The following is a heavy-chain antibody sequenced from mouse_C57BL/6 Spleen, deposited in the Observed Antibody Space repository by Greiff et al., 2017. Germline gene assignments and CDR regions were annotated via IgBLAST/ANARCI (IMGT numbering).Heavy chain of an antibody. CDR1: GYSITSDY. J-gene: IGHJ1*03. CDR3: ARYGITTVVPHWYFDV. CDR2: ISYSGST. D-gene: IGHD1-1*01. Sequence: DVQLQESGPGLAKPSQTLSLTCSVTGYSITSDYWNWIRKFPGNKLEYMGYISYSGSTYYNPSLKSRISITRDTSKNQYYLQLNSVTTEDTATYYCARYGITTVVPHWYFDVWGTGTTVTVSS. V-gene: IGHV3-8*01.